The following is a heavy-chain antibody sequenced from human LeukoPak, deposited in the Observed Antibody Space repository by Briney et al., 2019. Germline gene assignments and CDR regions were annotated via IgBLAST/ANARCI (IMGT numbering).Heavy chain of an antibody. D-gene: IGHD3-22*01. CDR3: AGTIVGKWAIDY. V-gene: IGHV3-53*01. CDR1: GFTASRNY. CDR2: IYSGGST. J-gene: IGHJ4*02. Sequence: PGGSLSLSCAASGFTASRNYMTWVRQAPGKGLEWVSVIYSGGSTYYADSVKGRFTISRDNSKNTLYLQMNSLRAEDTAVYYCAGTIVGKWAIDYWGQGTLVTVSS.